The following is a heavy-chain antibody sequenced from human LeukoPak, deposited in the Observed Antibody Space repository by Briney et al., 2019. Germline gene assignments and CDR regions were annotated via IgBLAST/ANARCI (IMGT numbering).Heavy chain of an antibody. J-gene: IGHJ4*02. CDR3: ARVLWFGEPPSDY. Sequence: ASVKVSCKASGYTFTNYVISWVRQAPRHGLEWLGWISPYIGNTNYAQKLQGRVTMTTDTSTSTAYMELRSLRSDDTALYYCARVLWFGEPPSDYWGQGTLVTVSS. CDR1: GYTFTNYV. D-gene: IGHD3-10*01. CDR2: ISPYIGNT. V-gene: IGHV1-18*01.